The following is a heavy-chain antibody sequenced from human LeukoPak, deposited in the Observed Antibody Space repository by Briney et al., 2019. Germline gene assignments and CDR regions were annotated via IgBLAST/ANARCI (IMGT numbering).Heavy chain of an antibody. CDR3: ARTTVRNWFDP. V-gene: IGHV1-8*01. Sequence: GASVKVSCETSGYTFTSYDINWVRQATGQGLEWMGWMNPNSGNTGYAQKFQGRVTMTRNTSMSTAFMELRSLRSDDTAVYYCARTTVRNWFDPWGQGTLVTVSS. J-gene: IGHJ5*02. CDR2: MNPNSGNT. D-gene: IGHD4-17*01. CDR1: GYTFTSYD.